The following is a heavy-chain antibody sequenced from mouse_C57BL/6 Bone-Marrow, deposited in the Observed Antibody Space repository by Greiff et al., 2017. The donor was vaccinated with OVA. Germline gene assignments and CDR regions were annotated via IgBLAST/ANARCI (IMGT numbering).Heavy chain of an antibody. J-gene: IGHJ1*03. CDR2: INYDGSST. CDR3: AREQVYYYGIYWYFDV. D-gene: IGHD1-1*01. Sequence: EVHLVESEGGLVQPGSSMKLSCTASGFTFSDYYMAWVRQVPEKGLEWVANINYDGSSTYYLDSLKSRFIISRDNAKNILYLQMSSLKSEDTATYYCAREQVYYYGIYWYFDVWGTGTTVTVSS. CDR1: GFTFSDYY. V-gene: IGHV5-16*01.